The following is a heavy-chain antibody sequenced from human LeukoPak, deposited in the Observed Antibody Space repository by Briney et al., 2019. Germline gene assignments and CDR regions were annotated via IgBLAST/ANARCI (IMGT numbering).Heavy chain of an antibody. V-gene: IGHV1-8*01. J-gene: IGHJ4*02. Sequence: ASVKVSCKASGYTFTSYDINWVRQATGQGLEWMGWMNPNSGNTGYAQKFQGRVTMTRNTSISTAYMELSRLRSDDTAVYYCARGPSRFYYDSSGLYYFDYWGQGTLVTVSS. CDR2: MNPNSGNT. CDR3: ARGPSRFYYDSSGLYYFDY. CDR1: GYTFTSYD. D-gene: IGHD3-22*01.